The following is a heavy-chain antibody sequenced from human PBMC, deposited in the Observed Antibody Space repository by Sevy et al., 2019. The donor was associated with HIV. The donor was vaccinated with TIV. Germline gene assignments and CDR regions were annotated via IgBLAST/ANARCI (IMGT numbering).Heavy chain of an antibody. D-gene: IGHD3-9*01. CDR1: GFTFSSYA. Sequence: GGSLRLSCAASGFTFSSYAMSWVRQAPGKGLEWVSAISGSGGSTYYAHSVKGRFTISRDNSKNTLYLQMNSLRAEDTAVYYCATDYDILTGYYSARTIDYWGQGTLVTVSS. J-gene: IGHJ4*02. CDR2: ISGSGGST. CDR3: ATDYDILTGYYSARTIDY. V-gene: IGHV3-23*01.